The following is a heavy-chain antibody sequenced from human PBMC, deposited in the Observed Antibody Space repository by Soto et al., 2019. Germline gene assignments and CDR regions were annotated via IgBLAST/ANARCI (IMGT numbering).Heavy chain of an antibody. D-gene: IGHD3-3*01. CDR2: IQTDTGHP. CDR3: AKERGYGNRFDH. J-gene: IGHJ4*02. CDR1: GYTFLKYG. Sequence: QVQLVQSGPEVKKPGASVKVSCKASGYTFLKYGINWVSQAPGQGLEWMGGIQTDTGHPNVAQKFQDRVTMTTDTSTGTAYMEMRSLRSGDTATYYCAKERGYGNRFDHWGQGTLVTVSS. V-gene: IGHV1-18*01.